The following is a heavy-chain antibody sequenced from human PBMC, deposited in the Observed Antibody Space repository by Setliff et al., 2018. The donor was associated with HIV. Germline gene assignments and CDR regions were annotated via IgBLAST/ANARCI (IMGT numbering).Heavy chain of an antibody. CDR1: GYSFTSYW. Sequence: PGESLKISCKGSGYSFTSYWIGWVRQMPGKGLEWMGIIYPGDSDTRYSPSFQGQVTISADKSISTAYLQWSSLKASDTAMYYCARPTTYYYGSGSSHVDAFDIWGQGTMVTVS. CDR2: IYPGDSDT. V-gene: IGHV5-51*01. J-gene: IGHJ3*02. CDR3: ARPTTYYYGSGSSHVDAFDI. D-gene: IGHD3-10*01.